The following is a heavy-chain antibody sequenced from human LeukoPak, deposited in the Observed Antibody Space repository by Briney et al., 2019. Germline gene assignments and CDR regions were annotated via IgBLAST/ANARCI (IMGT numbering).Heavy chain of an antibody. D-gene: IGHD3-3*01. Sequence: SVKVSCKASGGTFSSHAISWVRQAPGQGLEWMGRIIPIFGTANYAQKFQGRVTITTDESTSTAYMELSSLRSEDTAVYYCASLDPYYDFWSGYRSWGQGTPVTVSS. CDR3: ASLDPYYDFWSGYRS. J-gene: IGHJ4*02. CDR2: IIPIFGTA. V-gene: IGHV1-69*05. CDR1: GGTFSSHA.